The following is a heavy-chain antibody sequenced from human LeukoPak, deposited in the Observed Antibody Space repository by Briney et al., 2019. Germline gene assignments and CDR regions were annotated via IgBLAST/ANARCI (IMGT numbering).Heavy chain of an antibody. CDR1: GGTFSSYA. J-gene: IGHJ4*02. CDR2: IIPIFGTA. Sequence: SVKVSCKASGGTFSSYAISWVRQAPGQGLEWMGGIIPIFGTANYAQKFQGRVTITADESTSTAYMELSSLRSEDTAVYYCAGVWGAERWLQLRFDYWGQGTLVTVSS. V-gene: IGHV1-69*13. D-gene: IGHD5-24*01. CDR3: AGVWGAERWLQLRFDY.